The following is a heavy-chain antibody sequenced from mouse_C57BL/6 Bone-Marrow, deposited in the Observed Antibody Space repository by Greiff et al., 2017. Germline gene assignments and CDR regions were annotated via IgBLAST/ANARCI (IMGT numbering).Heavy chain of an antibody. J-gene: IGHJ4*01. CDR2: IHPNSGST. D-gene: IGHD2-3*01. V-gene: IGHV1-64*01. CDR1: GYTFTSYW. Sequence: QVQLQQPGAELVKPGASVKLSCKASGYTFTSYWMHWVKQRPGQGLEWIGMIHPNSGSTNYNEKFKSKATLTVDKSSSTAYMQLSSLTSEDSAVYDCARRWLLPYYYAMDYWGQGTSVTVSS. CDR3: ARRWLLPYYYAMDY.